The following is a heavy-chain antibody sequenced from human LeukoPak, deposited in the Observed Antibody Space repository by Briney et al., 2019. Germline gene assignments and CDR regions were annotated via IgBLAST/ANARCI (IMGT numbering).Heavy chain of an antibody. CDR1: GFTFSSYW. Sequence: PGGSLRLSCAASGFTFSSYWMNWVRQAPGKGLEWVSSITFTATYTYYADSVKGRFTISRDNAQNSLYLQMNSLRAEDTAVYYCARDLRGAHSAWGQGILVTVSS. CDR3: ARDLRGAHSA. D-gene: IGHD2-21*01. V-gene: IGHV3-21*01. CDR2: ITFTATYT. J-gene: IGHJ5*02.